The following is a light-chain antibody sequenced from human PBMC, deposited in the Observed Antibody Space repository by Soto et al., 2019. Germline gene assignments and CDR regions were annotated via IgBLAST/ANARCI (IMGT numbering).Light chain of an antibody. CDR2: GAS. CDR3: QQYFRRPPWT. J-gene: IGKJ1*01. CDR1: QSVSTD. V-gene: IGKV3-15*01. Sequence: EVLVTQSPATLSVSPGEGVTLSFRASQSVSTDLAWYQQKPGQAPRLLIYGASIRAIGVPDRFSGSGSGTYFTFTISSQQSEDSAIYYCQQYFRRPPWTFGQGTKVEV.